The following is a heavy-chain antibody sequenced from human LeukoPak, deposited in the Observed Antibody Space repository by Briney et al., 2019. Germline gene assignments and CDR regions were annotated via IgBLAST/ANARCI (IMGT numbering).Heavy chain of an antibody. D-gene: IGHD3-3*01. Sequence: SETLSLTCAVYGGSFSGYYWSWIRQPPGKGLEWIGEINHSGSTNYNPSLKSRVTISVDTSKNRFSLKLSSVTAADTAVYYCARGGRDFWSGYYTAHYFDYWGQGTLVTVSS. V-gene: IGHV4-34*01. CDR2: INHSGST. CDR3: ARGGRDFWSGYYTAHYFDY. CDR1: GGSFSGYY. J-gene: IGHJ4*02.